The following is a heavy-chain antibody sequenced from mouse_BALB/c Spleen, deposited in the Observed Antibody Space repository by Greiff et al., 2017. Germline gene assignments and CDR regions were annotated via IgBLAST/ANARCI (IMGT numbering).Heavy chain of an antibody. J-gene: IGHJ1*01. CDR3: ARGYGNLHWYFDV. CDR1: GFTFSDYG. Sequence: EVMLVESGGGLVQPGGSRKLSCAASGFTFSDYGMAWVRQAPGKGPEWVAFISNLAYSIYYADTVTGRFTISRENAKNTLYLEMSSLRSEDTAMYYCARGYGNLHWYFDVWGAGTTVTVSS. CDR2: ISNLAYSI. D-gene: IGHD2-10*02. V-gene: IGHV5-15*02.